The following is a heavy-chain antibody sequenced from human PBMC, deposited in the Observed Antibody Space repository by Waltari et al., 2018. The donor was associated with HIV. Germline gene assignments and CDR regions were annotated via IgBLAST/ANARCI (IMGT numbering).Heavy chain of an antibody. D-gene: IGHD3-9*01. CDR2: SRPGGTTT. CDR3: GRDDWGVVEF. CDR1: GFTFSNFW. Sequence: EVRLVESGGGLVQPGGSLRLSCAASGFTFSNFWMHWVRQDPGKGLVWVPKSRPGGTTTNDADAVKGRFTISRYNAQNTLYLQMNSLRVEDTAVYYCGRDDWGVVEFWGQGHLVTVSS. J-gene: IGHJ4*02. V-gene: IGHV3-74*01.